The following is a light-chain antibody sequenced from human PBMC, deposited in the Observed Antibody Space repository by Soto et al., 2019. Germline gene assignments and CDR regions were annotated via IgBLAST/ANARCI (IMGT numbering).Light chain of an antibody. CDR3: SSYTTSSSYV. J-gene: IGLJ1*01. V-gene: IGLV2-14*03. CDR1: SSDVGGYNY. CDR2: DVN. Sequence: QSVLTQPASVSGSPGQSITISCTGTSSDVGGYNYVSWYQRHPGKAPKVMIYDVNNRPSGVSNRFSGSKSGNTASLTISGLQAEDEADYYCSSYTTSSSYVFGTGTKLTVL.